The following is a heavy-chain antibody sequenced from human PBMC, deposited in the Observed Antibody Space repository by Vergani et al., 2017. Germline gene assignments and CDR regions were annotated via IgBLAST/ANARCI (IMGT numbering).Heavy chain of an antibody. J-gene: IGHJ4*02. CDR1: GFTFNSYG. D-gene: IGHD2-2*01. CDR2: ISYDGSNK. CDR3: AKDHSIVVVPAALDY. Sequence: QVQLVESGGGVVQPGRSLRLSCAASGFTFNSYGMHWVRQAPGKGRDWVAVISYDGSNKYYADSVKGRFTISRDNSKNTLYLQMNSLRAEDTAVYYCAKDHSIVVVPAALDYWGQGTLVTVSS. V-gene: IGHV3-30*18.